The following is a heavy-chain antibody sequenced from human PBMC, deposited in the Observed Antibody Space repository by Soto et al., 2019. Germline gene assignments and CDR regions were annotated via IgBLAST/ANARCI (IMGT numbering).Heavy chain of an antibody. D-gene: IGHD3-22*01. Sequence: SETLSLTCTVSSGSISSTSYYWAWIRQRQGKGLEWIGAIYYDGTTYYTESLKSRVSISVDTSKNQFSLKLNSVTAADTAVYFCARQGRNTKIVLGKHHAADFWGQGTSVTVS. CDR2: IYYDGTT. J-gene: IGHJ6*02. CDR3: ARQGRNTKIVLGKHHAADF. CDR1: SGSISSTSYY. V-gene: IGHV4-39*01.